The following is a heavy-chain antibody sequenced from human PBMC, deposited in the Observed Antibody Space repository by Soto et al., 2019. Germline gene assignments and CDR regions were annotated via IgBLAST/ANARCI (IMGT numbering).Heavy chain of an antibody. CDR3: ARGHHSLDV. J-gene: IGHJ6*02. CDR2: INTSGTNT. CDR1: GFTFSDHY. Sequence: QVQLVESGGGLAKPGGSLRLSCAASGFTFSDHYMSWIRQAPGKGLEWISYINTSGTNTDYANSVKGRFTISRDNAENSLYLQMNSLRVEDSALYYCARGHHSLDVWGQGATVTVSS. V-gene: IGHV3-11*06. D-gene: IGHD4-4*01.